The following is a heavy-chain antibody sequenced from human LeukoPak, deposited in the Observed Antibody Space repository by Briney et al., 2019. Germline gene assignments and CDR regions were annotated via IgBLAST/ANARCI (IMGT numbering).Heavy chain of an antibody. Sequence: GGSLRLSCAASGFTFSTYGMHWVRQAPGKGLVWVSRINTDGSSTSYVDSVKGRFTISRDNAKNTLYSQMNSLRAEDRGVYYFARDFLHLGGWGQGTMVTVSS. V-gene: IGHV3-74*01. CDR1: GFTFSTYG. J-gene: IGHJ3*01. CDR3: ARDFLHLGG. D-gene: IGHD3-16*01. CDR2: INTDGSST.